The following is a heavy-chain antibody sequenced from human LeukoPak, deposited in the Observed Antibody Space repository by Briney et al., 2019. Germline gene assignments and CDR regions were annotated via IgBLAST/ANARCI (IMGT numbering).Heavy chain of an antibody. CDR1: GFTFSNYA. CDR3: ARDPRLVGATILDY. J-gene: IGHJ4*02. D-gene: IGHD1-26*01. V-gene: IGHV3-30-3*01. CDR2: ISYDGSNK. Sequence: GGSLRLSCAASGFTFSNYAMHWVRQAPGKGLGWVAVISYDGSNKYYADSVKGRFTISRDNSKNTLYLQMNSLRAEDTAVYYCARDPRLVGATILDYWGQGTLVTVSS.